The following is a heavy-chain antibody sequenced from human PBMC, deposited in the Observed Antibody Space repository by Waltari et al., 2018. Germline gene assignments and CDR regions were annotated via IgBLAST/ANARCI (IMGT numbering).Heavy chain of an antibody. Sequence: QVQLQESGPGLVKPSETLSLTCTVPGGCISSYYWSWIRQPPGKGLEWIGYIYYSGSTNYNPSLKSRVTISVDTSKNQFSLKLSSVTAADTAVYYCARELVELVPLGPTYYFDYWGQGTLVTVSS. V-gene: IGHV4-59*01. CDR2: IYYSGST. J-gene: IGHJ4*02. CDR3: ARELVELVPLGPTYYFDY. CDR1: GGCISSYY. D-gene: IGHD6-13*01.